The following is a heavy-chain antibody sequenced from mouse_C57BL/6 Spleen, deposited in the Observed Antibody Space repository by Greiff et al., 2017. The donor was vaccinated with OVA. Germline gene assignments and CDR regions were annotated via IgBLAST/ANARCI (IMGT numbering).Heavy chain of an antibody. CDR3: ARQGDRNAMDY. V-gene: IGHV5-9*01. CDR2: ISGGGGNT. Sequence: EVQLVESGGGLVKPGGSLKLSCAASGFTFSSYTMSWVRQTPEKRLEWVATISGGGGNTYYPDSVKGRFTISRDNAKNTLYLQMSSLRSEDTALYYCARQGDRNAMDYWGQGTSVTVSS. J-gene: IGHJ4*01. D-gene: IGHD3-3*01. CDR1: GFTFSSYT.